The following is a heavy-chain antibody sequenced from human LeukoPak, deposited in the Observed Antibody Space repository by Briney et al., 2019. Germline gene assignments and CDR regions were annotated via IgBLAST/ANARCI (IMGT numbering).Heavy chain of an antibody. V-gene: IGHV2-70*04. CDR2: IDWDGDK. Sequence: VSGPTLVNPTQTLTLTCTFSGFSLSTSGMRVSWIRQPPGKALEWLARIDWDGDKFYSTSLKTRLTISKDTSKNQVVLTMTNMDPVDTATYYCARQYRSSWYDWFDPWGQGTLVTVSS. J-gene: IGHJ5*02. CDR1: GFSLSTSGMR. D-gene: IGHD6-13*01. CDR3: ARQYRSSWYDWFDP.